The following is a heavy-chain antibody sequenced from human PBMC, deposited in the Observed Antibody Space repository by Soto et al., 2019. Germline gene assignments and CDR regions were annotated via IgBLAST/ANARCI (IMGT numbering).Heavy chain of an antibody. V-gene: IGHV1-18*01. CDR1: GYTFTSYG. Sequence: SSVEVSFKASGYTFTSYGISWVRQAPGQGLEGMVWIIAYNGNTNYAQKLQGRVTTTTDTSTSTAYMELRSLRSDYTAVYYFARGLGFSTRDGYXGGQGTLVTV. CDR2: IIAYNGNT. D-gene: IGHD3-3*01. J-gene: IGHJ4*02. CDR3: ARGLGFSTRDGYX.